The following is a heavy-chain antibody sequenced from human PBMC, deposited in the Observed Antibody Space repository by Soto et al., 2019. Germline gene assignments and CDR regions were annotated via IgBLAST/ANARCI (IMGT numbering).Heavy chain of an antibody. CDR1: GGAFSSYD. Sequence: SSVTVSCKSSGGAFSSYDISWVRQAPGQGLEWMGGIIPIFGTANYAQKFQGRVTITADKSTSTAYMELSSLRSEDTAVYYCARDVNWHVRFDPWGQGTMVTVSS. CDR3: ARDVNWHVRFDP. CDR2: IIPIFGTA. J-gene: IGHJ5*02. V-gene: IGHV1-69*06. D-gene: IGHD1-1*01.